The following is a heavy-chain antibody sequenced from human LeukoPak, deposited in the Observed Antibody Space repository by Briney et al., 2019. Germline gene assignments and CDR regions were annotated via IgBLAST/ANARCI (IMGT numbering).Heavy chain of an antibody. CDR3: AKDSFNFDYFDY. D-gene: IGHD5-24*01. V-gene: IGHV3-23*01. CDR1: GFTFSSYG. CDR2: ISGSGGST. J-gene: IGHJ4*02. Sequence: GGSLRLSCAASGFTFSSYGMSWVRQAPGKGLEWVSAISGSGGSTYYADSVKGRLTISRDNSKNTLYLQMNSLRAEDTAVYYCAKDSFNFDYFDYWGQGTLVTVSS.